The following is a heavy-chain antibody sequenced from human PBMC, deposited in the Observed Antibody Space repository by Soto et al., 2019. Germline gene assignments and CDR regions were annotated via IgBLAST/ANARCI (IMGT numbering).Heavy chain of an antibody. CDR2: IYYSGNT. Sequence: ETLSLTCTVSDASISSYSWSWIRQPPGKGLEWIGYIYYSGNTNYSPSLKSRVSMSLDMSKNQFSLKLRSVTAADTAVYYCITIGXGSGWTGGGNDWGQGTXVTV. CDR1: DASISSYS. V-gene: IGHV4-59*01. J-gene: IGHJ4*02. CDR3: ITIGXGSGWTGGGND. D-gene: IGHD6-19*01.